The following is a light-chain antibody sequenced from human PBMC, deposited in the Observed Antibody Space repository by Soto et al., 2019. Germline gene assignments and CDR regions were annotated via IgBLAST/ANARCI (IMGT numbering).Light chain of an antibody. J-gene: IGKJ5*01. CDR3: QQYGSSTST. Sequence: EVVLTQSPATLSLSPGERATLSCGTSQSVNSNYLAWYQQKAGLAPRLLIYDASNRATGIPGRFSGSVSGTDFTLTISSLEPEDCAVYDGQQYGSSTSTVGPGTRLEIK. CDR2: DAS. CDR1: QSVNSNY. V-gene: IGKV3D-20*01.